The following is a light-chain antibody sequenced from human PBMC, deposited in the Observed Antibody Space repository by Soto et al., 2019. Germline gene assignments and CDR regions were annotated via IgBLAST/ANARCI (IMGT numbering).Light chain of an antibody. CDR3: QQYGGSLQT. CDR1: QTVTSNY. Sequence: EIVLTHSPGTLSLSPGERATLSCGASQTVTSNYLAWYQQKPGQAPRLLIFGASIRVTGIPDRFIGSGSGTDFTLTISRLEPEDFAVYYCQQYGGSLQTFGQGTKVDIK. V-gene: IGKV3-20*01. CDR2: GAS. J-gene: IGKJ1*01.